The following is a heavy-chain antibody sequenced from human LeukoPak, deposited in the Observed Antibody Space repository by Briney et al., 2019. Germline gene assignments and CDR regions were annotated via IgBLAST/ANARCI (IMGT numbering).Heavy chain of an antibody. CDR1: GFTFSDYY. D-gene: IGHD5-18*01. Sequence: PGGSLRLSCAASGFTFSDYYMSWVRQAPGKGLEWVSAISGSGGSTYYADSVKGRFTISRDNSKNTLYLQMNSLRAEGTAVYYCANTDTAMVPFDYWGQGTLVTVSS. V-gene: IGHV3-23*01. CDR3: ANTDTAMVPFDY. CDR2: ISGSGGST. J-gene: IGHJ4*02.